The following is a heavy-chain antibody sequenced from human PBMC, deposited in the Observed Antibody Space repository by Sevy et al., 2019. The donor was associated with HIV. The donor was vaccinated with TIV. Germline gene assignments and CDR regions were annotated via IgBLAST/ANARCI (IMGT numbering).Heavy chain of an antibody. CDR3: AKGDRTFYGLDV. V-gene: IGHV3-23*01. Sequence: GGSLRLSCAASGFTFSTYTMSWVRQAPGKGLEWVSAISGSAGSTYYADLVQGRFTISREKSKNTLYLQMNSLRAEDTAVYYCAKGDRTFYGLDVWGQGTTVTVSS. D-gene: IGHD2-15*01. J-gene: IGHJ6*02. CDR1: GFTFSTYT. CDR2: ISGSAGST.